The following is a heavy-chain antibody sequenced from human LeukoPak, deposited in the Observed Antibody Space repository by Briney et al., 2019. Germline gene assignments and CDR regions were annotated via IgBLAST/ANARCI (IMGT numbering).Heavy chain of an antibody. V-gene: IGHV1-2*02. Sequence: ASVKVSCKASGYTFSDYYMHWVRQAPGQGLEWMGWINPNSGGTNYAQKFQGRVTMTRDTSISTAYMELSRLRFDDTAVYYCARVSPNTVTTLQYFDYWGQGTLVTVSS. J-gene: IGHJ4*02. CDR1: GYTFSDYY. D-gene: IGHD4-17*01. CDR2: INPNSGGT. CDR3: ARVSPNTVTTLQYFDY.